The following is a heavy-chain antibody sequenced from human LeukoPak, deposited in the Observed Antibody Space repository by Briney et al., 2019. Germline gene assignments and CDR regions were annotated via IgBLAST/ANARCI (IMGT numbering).Heavy chain of an antibody. J-gene: IGHJ4*02. CDR3: AKDRIPDGFYSIDS. V-gene: IGHV3-23*01. Sequence: GGSLRLSCTAPGFSLGVYAMNWVRQAPGKGLEWISSIFGNGAGINYADSVKGRFTISRDNAQNTPYLQMNSLRAEDTAVYYCAKDRIPDGFYSIDSWGQGVLVTVSS. D-gene: IGHD3-22*01. CDR1: GFSLGVYA. CDR2: IFGNGAGI.